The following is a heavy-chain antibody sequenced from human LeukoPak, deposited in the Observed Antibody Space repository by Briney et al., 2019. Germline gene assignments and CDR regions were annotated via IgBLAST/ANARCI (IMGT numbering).Heavy chain of an antibody. CDR1: GFTFSSYA. Sequence: GGSLRLSCAASGFTFSSYAMHWVRQAPGKGLEWVAVISYDGSNKYYADSVKGRFTISRDNSKNTRYLQMNSLRAEDTAVYYCATDLHDYGDYVGAFDIWGQGTMVTVSS. V-gene: IGHV3-30-3*01. D-gene: IGHD4-17*01. CDR2: ISYDGSNK. J-gene: IGHJ3*02. CDR3: ATDLHDYGDYVGAFDI.